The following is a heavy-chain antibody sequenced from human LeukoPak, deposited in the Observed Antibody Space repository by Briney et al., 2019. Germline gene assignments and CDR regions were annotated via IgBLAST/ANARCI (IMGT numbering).Heavy chain of an antibody. CDR3: ARDGGSDAFDI. CDR2: INAGNGNT. Sequence: ASVTVSCKASGYTFTSYAMHWVRQAPGQRLEWMGWINAGNGNTKYSQKFQGRVTITRDTSASTAYMELSSLRSEDTAVYYCARDGGSDAFDIWGQGTMVTVSS. CDR1: GYTFTSYA. V-gene: IGHV1-3*01. D-gene: IGHD3-3*01. J-gene: IGHJ3*02.